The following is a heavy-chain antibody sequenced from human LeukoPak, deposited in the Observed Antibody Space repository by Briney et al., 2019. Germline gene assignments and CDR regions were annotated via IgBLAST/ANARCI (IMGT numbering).Heavy chain of an antibody. CDR2: INSDGSST. V-gene: IGHV3-74*01. CDR3: AREGTGSYMDV. D-gene: IGHD1/OR15-1a*01. Sequence: GGSLRLSCAASGFTFSSYWMHWVRQAPGKGLVWVSRINSDGSSTDYADSVKGRFSISRDNAKNTLYLQVNSLRVEDTAVYYCAREGTGSYMDVWGKGTTVTVSS. CDR1: GFTFSSYW. J-gene: IGHJ6*03.